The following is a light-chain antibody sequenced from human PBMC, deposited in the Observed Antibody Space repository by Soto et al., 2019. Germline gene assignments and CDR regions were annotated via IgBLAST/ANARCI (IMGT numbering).Light chain of an antibody. CDR1: QGVRSD. CDR3: QQYSKRPLT. CDR2: GAS. Sequence: EIAMTQSPDTLSVSPGDRATLSCRASQGVRSDLAWYQQKAGQSPRLLIYGASTRAAETPARFSGSGSETEFALIISSLQSEDFAVYYCQQYSKRPLTFGGGTKVETK. J-gene: IGKJ4*01. V-gene: IGKV3-15*01.